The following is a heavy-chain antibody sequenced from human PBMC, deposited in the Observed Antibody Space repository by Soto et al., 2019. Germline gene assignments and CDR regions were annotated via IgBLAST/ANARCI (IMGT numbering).Heavy chain of an antibody. D-gene: IGHD3-10*01. V-gene: IGHV4-61*01. CDR1: GGSVSSGCYY. J-gene: IGHJ6*02. Sequence: SETLSLTCTVSGGSVSSGCYYWSWLRQPPGKGLEGIGYIYYSGSTNYNPSLKSRVTISVDTSKNQFSLKLSSVTAADTAVYYCARESQVWFGEIGYYDYGMDVWGQGTTVTVSS. CDR3: ARESQVWFGEIGYYDYGMDV. CDR2: IYYSGST.